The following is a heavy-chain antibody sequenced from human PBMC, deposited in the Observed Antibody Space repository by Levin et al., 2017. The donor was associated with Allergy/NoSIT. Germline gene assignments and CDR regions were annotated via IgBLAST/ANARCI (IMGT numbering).Heavy chain of an antibody. CDR2: IYLSGST. V-gene: IGHV4-30-2*01. D-gene: IGHD5-18*01. CDR3: ARVAGYSYGYYFDY. CDR1: GGSISSGGYS. J-gene: IGHJ4*02. Sequence: LRLSCAVSGGSISSGGYSGSWIRQAAGKGREWIGNIYLSGSTNDNPSLKSRVTMSVDRSKNQFSLKLSYVTAADTAVYYCARVAGYSYGYYFDYWGPGTLVTVSS.